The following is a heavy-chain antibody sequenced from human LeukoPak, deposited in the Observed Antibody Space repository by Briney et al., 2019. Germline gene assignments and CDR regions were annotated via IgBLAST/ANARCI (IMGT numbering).Heavy chain of an antibody. CDR1: GGSISSYY. J-gene: IGHJ6*02. CDR2: IYYSGST. V-gene: IGHV4-59*01. CDR3: ARGLDIVATETDYYYYYGMDV. Sequence: SETLSLTCTVSGGSISSYYWSWIRQPPGKGLEWIGFIYYSGSTNYNPSLKSRVTISVDTSKNQFSLKLSSVTAADTAVYYCARGLDIVATETDYYYYYGMDVWGQGTTVTVSS. D-gene: IGHD5-12*01.